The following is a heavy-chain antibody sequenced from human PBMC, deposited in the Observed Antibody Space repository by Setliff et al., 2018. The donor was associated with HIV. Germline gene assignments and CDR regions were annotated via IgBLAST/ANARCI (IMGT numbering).Heavy chain of an antibody. CDR1: GFTFSTYW. D-gene: IGHD2-2*01. CDR3: TADPYYFDS. Sequence: GSLRLSCAASGFTFSTYWMSWVRQAPGKGLEWVANIKQDGSEKYYVDSVKGRFTISRDNAKNSLYLQMNSLRAEDTAVYYCTADPYYFDSWGQGTLVTVS. V-gene: IGHV3-7*01. CDR2: IKQDGSEK. J-gene: IGHJ4*02.